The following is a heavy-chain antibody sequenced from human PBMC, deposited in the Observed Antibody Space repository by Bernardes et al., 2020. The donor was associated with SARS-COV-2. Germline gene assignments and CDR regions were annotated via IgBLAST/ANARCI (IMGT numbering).Heavy chain of an antibody. J-gene: IGHJ4*02. CDR3: AKAVHGDYVCPFDD. D-gene: IGHD4-17*01. CDR1: GFTFSTYA. CDR2: ISGSGFNT. Sequence: GGSLRLSCAASGFTFSTYAMSWVRQAPGKGLEWVSVISGSGFNTYYADFVKGRFTISRDNSKNTVYLQMNSLRAEDTAIYYCAKAVHGDYVCPFDDWGQGTLVTVSS. V-gene: IGHV3-23*01.